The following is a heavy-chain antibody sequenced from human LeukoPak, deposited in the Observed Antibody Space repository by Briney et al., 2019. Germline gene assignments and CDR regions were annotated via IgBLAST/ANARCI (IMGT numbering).Heavy chain of an antibody. V-gene: IGHV3-33*01. CDR2: IWYDGSNK. D-gene: IGHD2-15*01. J-gene: IGHJ4*02. CDR1: GFTFSSYG. CDR3: ARGGASELYYFDY. Sequence: GRSLRLSCAASGFTFSSYGMHWVRQAPGKGLEWVAVIWYDGSNKYYADSVKGRFTISRDNSKNTLYLQMNSLRAEDTAVYYCARGGASELYYFDYWGQGTLVTVSS.